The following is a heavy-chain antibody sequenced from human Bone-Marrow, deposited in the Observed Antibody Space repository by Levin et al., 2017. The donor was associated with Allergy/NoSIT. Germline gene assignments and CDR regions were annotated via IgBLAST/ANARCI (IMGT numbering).Heavy chain of an antibody. CDR2: ISYDGSNK. D-gene: IGHD6-6*01. Sequence: GGSLRLSCAASGFTFSSYAMHWVRQAPGKGLEWVAVISYDGSNKYYADSVKGRFTISRDNSKNTLYLQMNSLRAEDTAVYYCARDPLMYSSSFAYFQHWGQGTLVTVSS. CDR1: GFTFSSYA. J-gene: IGHJ1*01. V-gene: IGHV3-30-3*01. CDR3: ARDPLMYSSSFAYFQH.